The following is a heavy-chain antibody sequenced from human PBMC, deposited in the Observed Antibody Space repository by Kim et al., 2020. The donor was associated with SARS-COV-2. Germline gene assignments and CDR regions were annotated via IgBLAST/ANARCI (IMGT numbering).Heavy chain of an antibody. CDR2: INAGNGNT. V-gene: IGHV1-3*01. Sequence: ASVKVSCKASGYTFTSYAMHWVRQAPGQRLEWMGWINAGNGNTKYSQKFQGRVTITRDTSASTAYMELSSLRSEDTAVYYCAREGTYYYGSGSYSANWYFDLWGRGTLVTVSS. CDR1: GYTFTSYA. J-gene: IGHJ2*01. CDR3: AREGTYYYGSGSYSANWYFDL. D-gene: IGHD3-10*01.